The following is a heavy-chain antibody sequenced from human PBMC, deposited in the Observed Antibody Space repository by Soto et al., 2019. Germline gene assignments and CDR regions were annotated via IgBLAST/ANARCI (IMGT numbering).Heavy chain of an antibody. Sequence: ESGGGLVKPGGSLRLSCAASGFTFSSYSMNWVRQAPGKGLEWVSSISSSSSYIYYADSVKGRFTISRDNAKNSLYLQMNSLRAEDTAVYYCARVAYSGSYVYYYGMDVWGQGTTVTFSS. CDR1: GFTFSSYS. D-gene: IGHD1-26*01. CDR2: ISSSSSYI. J-gene: IGHJ6*02. V-gene: IGHV3-21*01. CDR3: ARVAYSGSYVYYYGMDV.